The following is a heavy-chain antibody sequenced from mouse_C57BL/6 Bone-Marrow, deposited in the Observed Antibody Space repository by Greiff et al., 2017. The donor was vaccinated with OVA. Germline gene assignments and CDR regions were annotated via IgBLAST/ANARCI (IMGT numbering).Heavy chain of an antibody. CDR2: IYPGNSDT. CDR3: TRGTVVATDWYFDV. V-gene: IGHV1-5*01. CDR1: GYTFTSYW. J-gene: IGHJ1*03. D-gene: IGHD1-1*01. Sequence: EVQLQQSGTVLARPGASVKMSCKTSGYTFTSYWMHWVKQRPGQGLEWIGAIYPGNSDTSYNQKFKGKAKLTAVTSASTAYMELSSLTNEDSAVYYCTRGTVVATDWYFDVWGTGTTVTVSS.